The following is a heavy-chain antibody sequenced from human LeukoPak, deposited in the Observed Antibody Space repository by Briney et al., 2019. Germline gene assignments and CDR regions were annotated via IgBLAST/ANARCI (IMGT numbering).Heavy chain of an antibody. V-gene: IGHV3-23*01. D-gene: IGHD6-19*01. CDR3: AKRLTVVGTSPWTD. CDR1: GFTFSSYA. J-gene: IGHJ4*02. CDR2: IGASGSNT. Sequence: PGGSLRLSCAAFGFTFSSYAMSWVRQAPGKGLEWVSGIGASGSNTYYADSVKGRFTISRDNSKNALYLQMNSLRAEDTAVYYCAKRLTVVGTSPWTDWGQGTLVTVSS.